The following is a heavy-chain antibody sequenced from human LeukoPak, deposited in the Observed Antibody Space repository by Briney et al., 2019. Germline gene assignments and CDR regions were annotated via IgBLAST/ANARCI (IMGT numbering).Heavy chain of an antibody. CDR1: GFTFSSYS. D-gene: IGHD3-10*01. CDR3: ARDGYGSGSYPYYFDY. CDR2: ISSSSSYI. J-gene: IGHJ4*02. Sequence: GGSLRLSCAASGFTFSSYSMNWVRQAPGKGLEWVSSISSSSSYIYYADSVKGRFTISRDNAKNSLYLQMNSLRAEDTAVYYCARDGYGSGSYPYYFDYWGQGTLVTVSS. V-gene: IGHV3-21*01.